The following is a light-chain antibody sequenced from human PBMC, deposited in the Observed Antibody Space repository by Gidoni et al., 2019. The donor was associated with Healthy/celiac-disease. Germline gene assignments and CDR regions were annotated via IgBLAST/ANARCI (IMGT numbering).Light chain of an antibody. V-gene: IGKV3-11*01. CDR2: DAS. CDR1: QSVTSY. Sequence: ELVLTQSPATLSLSPGERATLSFRASQSVTSYLGWYQQKRGQAPRLLMFDASNRATGIPARFSGSGSGTDFTLTISSLEPEDFAVYYCQQRSNWPPAVTFGPGTKVDIK. CDR3: QQRSNWPPAVT. J-gene: IGKJ3*01.